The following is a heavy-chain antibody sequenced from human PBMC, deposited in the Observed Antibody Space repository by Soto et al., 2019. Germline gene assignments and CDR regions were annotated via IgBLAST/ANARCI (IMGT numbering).Heavy chain of an antibody. CDR1: GFSFGTYL. J-gene: IGHJ4*02. V-gene: IGHV3-21*01. D-gene: IGHD3-16*01. Sequence: GGSLRLSCNASGFSFGTYLMTWVRQAPGKGLEWVSSISGNGFDTYYADSVKGRFTISRDNARNTLYLEMNSLRAEDTALYYCTRDIGGRWAYWGPGTLVTVSS. CDR2: ISGNGFDT. CDR3: TRDIGGRWAY.